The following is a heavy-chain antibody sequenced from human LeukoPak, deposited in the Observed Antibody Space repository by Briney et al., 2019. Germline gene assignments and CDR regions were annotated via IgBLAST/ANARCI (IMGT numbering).Heavy chain of an antibody. CDR2: MNPKTGNT. D-gene: IGHD6-25*01. CDR3: VRARYSSAWFDS. Sequence: ASVKVSCKASGYTFTSYDINWVRQATGKGLEWMGWMNPKTGNTGFAQTFQGRVNMTSDTPMTTAYMELNNLKSEDTAVYYCVRARYSSAWFDSWGHGALVIVS. J-gene: IGHJ5*01. V-gene: IGHV1-8*02. CDR1: GYTFTSYD.